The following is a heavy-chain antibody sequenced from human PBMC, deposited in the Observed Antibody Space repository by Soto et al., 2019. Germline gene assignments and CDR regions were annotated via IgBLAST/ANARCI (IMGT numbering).Heavy chain of an antibody. V-gene: IGHV3-30*18. Sequence: GGSLRLSCAASGFTFSSYGMHWVRQAPGKGLEWVAVISYDGSNKYYADSVKGRFTISRDNSKNTLYLQMNSLRAEDTAVYYCAKDRGPFLEWHPGDWFDPWGQGTLVTVSS. CDR2: ISYDGSNK. CDR1: GFTFSSYG. J-gene: IGHJ5*02. D-gene: IGHD3-3*02. CDR3: AKDRGPFLEWHPGDWFDP.